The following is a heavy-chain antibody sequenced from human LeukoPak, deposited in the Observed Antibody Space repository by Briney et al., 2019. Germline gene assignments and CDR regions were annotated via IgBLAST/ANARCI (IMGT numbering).Heavy chain of an antibody. CDR2: IRYDGSNK. Sequence: GGSLRLSCAASGFTFSSYGMHWVRQAPGKGPERVAFIRYDGSNKYYADSVKGRFTISRDNSKNTLYLQMNSLRAEDTAVYYCAKLAAAGFDYWGQGTLVTVSS. CDR1: GFTFSSYG. CDR3: AKLAAAGFDY. J-gene: IGHJ4*02. D-gene: IGHD6-13*01. V-gene: IGHV3-30*02.